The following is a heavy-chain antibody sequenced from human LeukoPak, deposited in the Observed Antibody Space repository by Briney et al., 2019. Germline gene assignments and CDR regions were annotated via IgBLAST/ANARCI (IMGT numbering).Heavy chain of an antibody. J-gene: IGHJ4*02. D-gene: IGHD2-2*01. CDR3: ARDWYHAIDY. Sequence: GGSLRLSCAASGFSFSTTWMHWVRQPPGQGLVWVARITSDGTSISYAESVKGRFTISRDNAKNTLYLQMNSLRVDDTAVYYCARDWYHAIDYWGQGTLVTVSS. V-gene: IGHV3-74*03. CDR1: GFSFSTTW. CDR2: ITSDGTSI.